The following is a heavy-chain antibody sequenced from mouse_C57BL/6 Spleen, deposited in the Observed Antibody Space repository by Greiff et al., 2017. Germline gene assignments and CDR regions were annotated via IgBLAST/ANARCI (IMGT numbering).Heavy chain of an antibody. V-gene: IGHV1-64*01. Sequence: VKLQQPGAELVKPGASVKLSCKASGYTFTSYWMHWVKQRPGQGLEWIGMIHPNSGSTNYNEKFKSKATLTVDKSSSTAYMQLSSLTSEDSAVYYCARSHYSNYVGAMDYWGQGTSVTVSS. J-gene: IGHJ4*01. D-gene: IGHD2-5*01. CDR3: ARSHYSNYVGAMDY. CDR1: GYTFTSYW. CDR2: IHPNSGST.